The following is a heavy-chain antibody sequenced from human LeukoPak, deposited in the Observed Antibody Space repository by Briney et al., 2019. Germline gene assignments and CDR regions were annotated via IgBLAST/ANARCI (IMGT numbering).Heavy chain of an antibody. Sequence: PSETLSLTCAVSGYSISSGYYRGWIRQPPGKGLEWIGIIYHSGSTYYNPSLKSRVTISVDTAKNQFSLKLSSVTAADTAVYYCARGDSLSSGWYYFDYWGQGTLVTVSS. CDR3: ARGDSLSSGWYYFDY. V-gene: IGHV4-38-2*01. J-gene: IGHJ4*02. D-gene: IGHD6-19*01. CDR1: GYSISSGYY. CDR2: IYHSGST.